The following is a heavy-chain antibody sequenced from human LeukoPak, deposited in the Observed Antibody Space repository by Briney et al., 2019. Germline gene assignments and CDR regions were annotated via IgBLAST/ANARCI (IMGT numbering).Heavy chain of an antibody. Sequence: GGSLRLSCAASGFTFSSYGMSWVRQAPGKGLEWVAVISYDGSDKYYADSVKGRFTISRDNSKNTLYLQMNSLRAEDTAVYYCARGWDSSAWSYYFDYWGRGTLVTVSS. CDR2: ISYDGSDK. V-gene: IGHV3-30*03. CDR3: ARGWDSSAWSYYFDY. D-gene: IGHD6-19*01. J-gene: IGHJ4*02. CDR1: GFTFSSYG.